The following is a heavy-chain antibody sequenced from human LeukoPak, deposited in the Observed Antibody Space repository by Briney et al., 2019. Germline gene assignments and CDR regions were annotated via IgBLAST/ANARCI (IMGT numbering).Heavy chain of an antibody. CDR3: AKDGHSSGWLNDY. J-gene: IGHJ4*02. CDR1: GFTFSSYS. D-gene: IGHD6-19*01. CDR2: ISTSSIYI. Sequence: GGSLRLSCAASGFTFSSYSMNWVRQAPGKGLEWVSSISTSSIYIYYADSVKGRFTISRDNSKNTLYLQMNSLRVEDAAVYYCAKDGHSSGWLNDYWGQGTLVTVSS. V-gene: IGHV3-21*04.